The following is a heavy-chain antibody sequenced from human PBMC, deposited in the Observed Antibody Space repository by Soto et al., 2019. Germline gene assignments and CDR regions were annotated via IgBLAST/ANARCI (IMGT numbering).Heavy chain of an antibody. CDR3: ARGRLGYCSGGSCYGDAFDI. J-gene: IGHJ3*02. CDR2: IWYDGSNK. Sequence: GGSLRLSCAASGFTFSSYGMHWVRQAPGKGLEWVAVIWYDGSNKYYADSVKGRFTISRDDSKNTLYLQMNSLRAEDTAVYYCARGRLGYCSGGSCYGDAFDIWGQGTMVTVSS. CDR1: GFTFSSYG. D-gene: IGHD2-15*01. V-gene: IGHV3-33*01.